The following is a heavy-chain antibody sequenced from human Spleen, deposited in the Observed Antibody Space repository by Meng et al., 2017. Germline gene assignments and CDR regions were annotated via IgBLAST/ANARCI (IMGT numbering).Heavy chain of an antibody. V-gene: IGHV3-33*01. CDR3: ARVPSSITRLLVIWFDP. J-gene: IGHJ5*02. D-gene: IGHD3-10*02. Sequence: GGSLRLSCAASGFTFSSYGMHWVRQAPGKGLEWVAVIWYDESNKYYADSVKGRFTISRDNAKNSLYLQMNSLRAEDTAVYYCARVPSSITRLLVIWFDPWGQGTLVTVSS. CDR2: IWYDESNK. CDR1: GFTFSSYG.